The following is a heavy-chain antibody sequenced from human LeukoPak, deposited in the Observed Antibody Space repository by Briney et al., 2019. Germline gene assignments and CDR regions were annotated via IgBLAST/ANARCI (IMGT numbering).Heavy chain of an antibody. D-gene: IGHD3-9*01. Sequence: GGSLRLSCAASGFTFSSYWMSWVRQAPGKGLEWVANIKQDGSGKYYVDSVKGRFTISRDNAKNSLYLQMNSLRAEDTAVYYCARDIYDILTGDAFDIWGRGTMVTVSS. CDR2: IKQDGSGK. V-gene: IGHV3-7*01. CDR1: GFTFSSYW. CDR3: ARDIYDILTGDAFDI. J-gene: IGHJ3*02.